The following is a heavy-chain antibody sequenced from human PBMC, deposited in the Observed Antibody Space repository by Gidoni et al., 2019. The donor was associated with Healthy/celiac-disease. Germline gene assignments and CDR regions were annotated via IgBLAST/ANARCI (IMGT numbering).Heavy chain of an antibody. CDR2: ISWNSGSI. D-gene: IGHD2-15*01. CDR3: AKDDSWRGMDV. CDR1: GFTFDDYA. V-gene: IGHV3-9*01. Sequence: EVQLVESGGGLVQPGRSLRLSCSASGFTFDDYAMHWVRQAPGKGLGWVSGISWNSGSIGYADSVKGRFTISRDNAKNSLYLQMNSLRAEDTALYYCAKDDSWRGMDVWGQGTTVTVSS. J-gene: IGHJ6*02.